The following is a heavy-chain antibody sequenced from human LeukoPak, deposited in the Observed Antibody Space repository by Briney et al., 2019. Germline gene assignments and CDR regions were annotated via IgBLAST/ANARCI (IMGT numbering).Heavy chain of an antibody. J-gene: IGHJ4*02. CDR2: IWHDGSNK. CDR1: GFTFDTFG. V-gene: IGHV3-33*07. Sequence: GGSLRLSCLASGFTFDTFGMYWARQAPGKGLEWVGVIWHDGSNKYYTDSVKGRFTISRDNSKNTLYLQMNSLRAEDTAVYYCARDRSTGSYFFFDYWGQGVLVTVSS. CDR3: ARDRSTGSYFFFDY. D-gene: IGHD6-19*01.